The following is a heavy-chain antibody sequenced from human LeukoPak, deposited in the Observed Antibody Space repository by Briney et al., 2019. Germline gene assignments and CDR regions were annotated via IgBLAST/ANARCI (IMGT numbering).Heavy chain of an antibody. J-gene: IGHJ4*02. V-gene: IGHV3-53*01. CDR2: IYSGGST. CDR3: AIFSSSWYSVDY. D-gene: IGHD6-13*01. Sequence: GGPLRLSCVASGFTVSSNYMSWVRQAPGKGLEWVSVIYSGGSTYYADSVKGRFTISRDNSKNTLYLQMNSLRAEDTAVYYCAIFSSSWYSVDYWGQGTLVTVSS. CDR1: GFTVSSNY.